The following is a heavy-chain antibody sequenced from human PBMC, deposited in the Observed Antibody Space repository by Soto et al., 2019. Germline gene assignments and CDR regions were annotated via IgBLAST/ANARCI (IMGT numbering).Heavy chain of an antibody. D-gene: IGHD6-13*01. CDR1: GGTFSSYA. CDR3: ASETPAAAGQHDAFDI. CDR2: IIPIFGTA. V-gene: IGHV1-69*13. Sequence: ASVKVSCKASGGTFSSYAISWVRQAPGQGLEWMGGIIPIFGTANYAQKFQGRVTITADESTSTAYMELSSLRSEDTAVYYCASETPAAAGQHDAFDIWGQGTMVTVSS. J-gene: IGHJ3*02.